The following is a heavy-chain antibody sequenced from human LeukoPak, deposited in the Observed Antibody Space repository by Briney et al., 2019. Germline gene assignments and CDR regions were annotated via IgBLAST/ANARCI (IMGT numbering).Heavy chain of an antibody. CDR3: ARDRGASSWYVYFDY. CDR2: ISSSSSYI. J-gene: IGHJ4*02. D-gene: IGHD6-13*01. Sequence: GGSLRLSCAASGFTFSSYSMNWVRRAPGKGLEWVSSISSSSSYIYYADSVKGRFTISRDNAKNSLYLQMNSLRAEDTAVYYCARDRGASSWYVYFDYWGQGTLVTVSS. CDR1: GFTFSSYS. V-gene: IGHV3-21*01.